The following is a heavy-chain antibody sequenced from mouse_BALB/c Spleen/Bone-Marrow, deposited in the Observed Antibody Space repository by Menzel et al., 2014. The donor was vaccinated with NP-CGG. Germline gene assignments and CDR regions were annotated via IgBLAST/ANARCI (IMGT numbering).Heavy chain of an antibody. CDR1: GYSFTGYT. J-gene: IGHJ4*01. CDR3: ARDGKGPYAMDY. Sequence: EVQLVESGPELVKPGASMKISCKASGYSFTGYTMNWVKQSHGKNLEWIGLINPYNGGTSYNQKFKGKATLTVDKSSNTVYMELLSLTSEDSAVYYCARDGKGPYAMDYWGQGTSVTVSS. V-gene: IGHV1-18*01. D-gene: IGHD2-1*01. CDR2: INPYNGGT.